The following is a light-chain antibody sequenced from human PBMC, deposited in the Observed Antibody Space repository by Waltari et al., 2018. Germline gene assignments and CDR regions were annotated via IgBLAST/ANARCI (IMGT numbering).Light chain of an antibody. CDR1: SSDVGGYTY. CDR2: DVS. J-gene: IGLJ2*01. Sequence: QSALTQPRSVSGSPGQSVTISCTGTSSDVGGYTYVSWYQQHPGKAPKLMIYDVSKRPSGVPDRFSGSKSGNTASLTISGLQAEDEADYYCCSYAGSYTFPFGGGTKLTVL. CDR3: CSYAGSYTFP. V-gene: IGLV2-11*01.